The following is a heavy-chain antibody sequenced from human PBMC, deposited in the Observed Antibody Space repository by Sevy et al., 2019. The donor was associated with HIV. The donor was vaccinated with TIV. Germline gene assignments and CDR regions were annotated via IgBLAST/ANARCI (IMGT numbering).Heavy chain of an antibody. Sequence: ASVKVSCKASGYTFTGYYMHWVRQAPGQGLEWMGWINPNSGVTNYAQKFQGRVTMTRDTSISTAYMELSRLRSDDTAVYYCAREGTMVRGVIIPGYYGMDVSGQGTAVTVSS. CDR2: INPNSGVT. J-gene: IGHJ6*02. D-gene: IGHD3-10*01. V-gene: IGHV1-2*02. CDR1: GYTFTGYY. CDR3: AREGTMVRGVIIPGYYGMDV.